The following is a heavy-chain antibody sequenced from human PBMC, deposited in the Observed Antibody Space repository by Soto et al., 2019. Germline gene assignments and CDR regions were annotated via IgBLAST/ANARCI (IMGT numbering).Heavy chain of an antibody. V-gene: IGHV1-46*01. J-gene: IGHJ4*02. CDR2: IYPSGGST. D-gene: IGHD3-10*01. CDR1: GYTFTNYY. Sequence: ASVKVSCKASGYTFTNYYMHWVRQAPGQGLEWMGIIYPSGGSTRNAQKFQGRVTMTRDTSTSTVYMELSSLRSEETAVYYCARDFSGPMDYWGRRSLVTVSS. CDR3: ARDFSGPMDY.